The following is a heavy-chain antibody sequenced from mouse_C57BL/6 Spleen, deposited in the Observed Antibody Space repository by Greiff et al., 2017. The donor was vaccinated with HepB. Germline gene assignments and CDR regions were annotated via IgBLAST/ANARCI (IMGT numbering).Heavy chain of an antibody. J-gene: IGHJ2*01. CDR2: IDPENGDT. CDR1: GFNIKDDY. D-gene: IGHD2-5*01. CDR3: TTPYYSKEWYFDY. V-gene: IGHV14-4*01. Sequence: VQLKQSGAELVRPGASVKLSCTASGFNIKDDYMHWVKQRPEQGLEWIGWIDPENGDTEYASKFQGKATITADTSSNTAYLQLSSLTSEDTAVYYCTTPYYSKEWYFDYWGQGTTLTVSS.